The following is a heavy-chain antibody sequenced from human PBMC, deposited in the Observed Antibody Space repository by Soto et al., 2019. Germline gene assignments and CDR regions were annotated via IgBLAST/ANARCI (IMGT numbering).Heavy chain of an antibody. V-gene: IGHV4-34*01. CDR3: ARKQRPRDCSGGSCYLSYYYYYMDV. D-gene: IGHD2-15*01. J-gene: IGHJ6*03. Sequence: SETLSLTCAVYGGSFSGYYWSWIRQPPGKGLEWIGEINHSGSTNYNPSLKSRVTISVDTSKNQFSLKLSSVTAADTAVYYCARKQRPRDCSGGSCYLSYYYYYMDVWGKGTTVTVSS. CDR2: INHSGST. CDR1: GGSFSGYY.